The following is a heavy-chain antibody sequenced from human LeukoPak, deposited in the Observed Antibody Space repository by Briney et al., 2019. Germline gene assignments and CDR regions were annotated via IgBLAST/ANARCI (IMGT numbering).Heavy chain of an antibody. CDR2: INPNSGGT. CDR1: GFTFSSYA. J-gene: IGHJ4*02. Sequence: GGSLRLSCAASGFTFSSYAMHWVRQAPGQGLEWMGWINPNSGGTNYAQKFQGWVTMTRDTSISTAYMELSRLRSDDTAVYYCARGAYYYDSSGYYYYFDYWGQGTLVTVSS. D-gene: IGHD3-22*01. CDR3: ARGAYYYDSSGYYYYFDY. V-gene: IGHV1-2*04.